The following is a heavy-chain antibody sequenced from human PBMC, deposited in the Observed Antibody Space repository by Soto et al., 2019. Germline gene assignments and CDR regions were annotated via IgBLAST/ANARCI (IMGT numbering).Heavy chain of an antibody. V-gene: IGHV4-59*01. J-gene: IGHJ4*02. CDR1: GASISGNY. Sequence: PSETLSLTCNVSGASISGNYWSWIRQPPGKGLEWIGYIYYSGATNYNPSLESRVTISVDTPKSQFSLKLTSVTPADTAVYYCAKAGYYSGSCGRVDYWGQGILVTVSS. D-gene: IGHD1-26*01. CDR2: IYYSGAT. CDR3: AKAGYYSGSCGRVDY.